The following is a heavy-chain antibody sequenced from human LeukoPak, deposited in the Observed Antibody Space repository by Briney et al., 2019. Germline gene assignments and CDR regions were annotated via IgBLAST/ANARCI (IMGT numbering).Heavy chain of an antibody. V-gene: IGHV1-46*01. Sequence: ASVKVSCKASGYTFTGYYMHWVRQAPGQGLEWIGVINLSDGGTDYAQTFQGRVTMTRDTSTTTVYMELSSLRSEDTAVYYCARDLPTGYGSSAYWGQGTLVTVSS. CDR2: INLSDGGT. CDR3: ARDLPTGYGSSAY. D-gene: IGHD1-14*01. J-gene: IGHJ4*02. CDR1: GYTFTGYY.